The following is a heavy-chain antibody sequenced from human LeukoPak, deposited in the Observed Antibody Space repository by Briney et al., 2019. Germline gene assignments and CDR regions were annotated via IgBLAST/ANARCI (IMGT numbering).Heavy chain of an antibody. J-gene: IGHJ5*02. V-gene: IGHV1-8*01. CDR2: MNPNSGNT. Sequence: ASVKVSCKASGYTFTSYDINWVRQATGQGLEWMGWMNPNSGNTGYAQKFQGRVTMTRNTSISTAYMELSSLRSEDTAVYYCARGLLFCSSTSCWAPRALTVSWGQGTLVTVSS. CDR3: ARGLLFCSSTSCWAPRALTVS. D-gene: IGHD2-2*01. CDR1: GYTFTSYD.